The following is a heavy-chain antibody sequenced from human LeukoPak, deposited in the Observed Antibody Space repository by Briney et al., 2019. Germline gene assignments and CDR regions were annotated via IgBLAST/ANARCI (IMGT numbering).Heavy chain of an antibody. D-gene: IGHD1-26*01. Sequence: GGSLRLSCAASRFVFSRFWMHWVRQVPGKGPEWVSRLNEDGRITTYADSVQGRFIISRDNSKNTLYLQMYSLRAEDTALYYCARDLGGIAGSWGQGTWVTVSS. CDR3: ARDLGGIAGS. J-gene: IGHJ1*01. CDR1: RFVFSRFW. V-gene: IGHV3-74*01. CDR2: LNEDGRIT.